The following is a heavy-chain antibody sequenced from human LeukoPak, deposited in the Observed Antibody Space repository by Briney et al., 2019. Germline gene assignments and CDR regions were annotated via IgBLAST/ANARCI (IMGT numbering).Heavy chain of an antibody. J-gene: IGHJ3*02. V-gene: IGHV4-59*01. CDR3: ASPYCTNGVCFDDAFDI. D-gene: IGHD2-8*01. CDR1: GGSISSYY. CDR2: IYYSGST. Sequence: PSETLSLTCTVSGGSISSYYWSWIRQPPGKGLEWIGYIYYSGSTNYNPSLKSRVTISVDTSKNQFSLKLSSVTAADTAVYYCASPYCTNGVCFDDAFDIWGQGTMVTVSS.